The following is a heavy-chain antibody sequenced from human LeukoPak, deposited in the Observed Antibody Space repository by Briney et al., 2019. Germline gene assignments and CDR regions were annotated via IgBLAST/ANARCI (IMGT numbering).Heavy chain of an antibody. D-gene: IGHD4-11*01. CDR3: AKDNPTTVTEYYFDY. CDR2: ISGDGGST. CDR1: GFTFDDYA. V-gene: IGHV3-43*02. J-gene: IGHJ4*02. Sequence: GGSLRLSCAASGFTFDDYAMHWVRQAPGKGLEWFSLISGDGGSTYYADSVKGRFTISRDNSKNSLYLQMNSLRTEDTALYYCAKDNPTTVTEYYFDYWGQGTLVTVSS.